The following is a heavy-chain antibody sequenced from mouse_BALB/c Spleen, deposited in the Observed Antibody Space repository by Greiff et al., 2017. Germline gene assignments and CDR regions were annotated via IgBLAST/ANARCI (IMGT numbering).Heavy chain of an antibody. V-gene: IGHV1-5*01. CDR2: IYPGNSDT. J-gene: IGHJ2*01. CDR1: GYTFTSYW. CDR3: TRDDGYYWDY. Sequence: VHVKQSGTVLARPGASVKMSCKASGYTFTSYWMHWVKQRPGQGLEWIGAIYPGNSDTSYNQKFKGKAKLTAVTSTSTAYMELSSLTNEDSAVYYCTRDDGYYWDYWGQGTTLTVSS. D-gene: IGHD2-3*01.